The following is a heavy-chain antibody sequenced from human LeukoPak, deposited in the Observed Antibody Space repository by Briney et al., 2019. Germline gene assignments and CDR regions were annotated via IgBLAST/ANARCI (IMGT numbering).Heavy chain of an antibody. V-gene: IGHV3-30*04. Sequence: GGSLRLSCAASGFTFSSFAMHWVRQAPGKGLGWVAVKSYYGRNKYYADSVRGRFTISRDNSKNTLYPQMNSLRREDTAVYYCARVILHSSDYVLWGQGTLVTVSS. D-gene: IGHD6-19*01. CDR1: GFTFSSFA. J-gene: IGHJ4*02. CDR2: KSYYGRNK. CDR3: ARVILHSSDYVL.